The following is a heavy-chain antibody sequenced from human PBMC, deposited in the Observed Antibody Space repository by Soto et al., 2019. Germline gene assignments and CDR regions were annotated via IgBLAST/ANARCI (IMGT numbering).Heavy chain of an antibody. J-gene: IGHJ4*02. D-gene: IGHD2-8*01. V-gene: IGHV1-2*02. Sequence: ASVKVSCKTSGYNFSGFYIHWVRQAPGQGLESMGWIYPDSGGTNYAQRFQGRVTMTRDTSISTAYMELSRLRSDDTAVYYCRVTGVSEFDYWGQGTLVTVSS. CDR3: RVTGVSEFDY. CDR1: GYNFSGFY. CDR2: IYPDSGGT.